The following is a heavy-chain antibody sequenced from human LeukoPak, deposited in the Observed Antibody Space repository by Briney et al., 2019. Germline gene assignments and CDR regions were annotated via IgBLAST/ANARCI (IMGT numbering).Heavy chain of an antibody. CDR3: ARDPTGGWFGELLPSFDI. CDR2: IYHSGST. J-gene: IGHJ3*02. D-gene: IGHD3-10*01. V-gene: IGHV4-38-2*02. Sequence: SETLSLTCTVSGYSISSGYYWGWIRQPPGKGLEWIGSIYHSGSTYYNPSLKSRVTISVDTSKNQFSLKLSSVTAADTAVYYCARDPTGGWFGELLPSFDIWGQGTMVTVSS. CDR1: GYSISSGYY.